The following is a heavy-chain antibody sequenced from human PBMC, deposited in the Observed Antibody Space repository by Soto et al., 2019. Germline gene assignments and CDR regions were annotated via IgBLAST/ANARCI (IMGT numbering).Heavy chain of an antibody. CDR3: AKDLHQALYYYDSSGSQFDP. J-gene: IGHJ5*02. D-gene: IGHD3-22*01. Sequence: LRLSCAASGFTFSSYGMHWVRQAPGKGLEWVAVISYDGSNKYYADSVKGRFTISRDNSKNTLYLQMNSLRAEDTAVYYCAKDLHQALYYYDSSGSQFDPWGQGTLVTVSS. V-gene: IGHV3-30*18. CDR2: ISYDGSNK. CDR1: GFTFSSYG.